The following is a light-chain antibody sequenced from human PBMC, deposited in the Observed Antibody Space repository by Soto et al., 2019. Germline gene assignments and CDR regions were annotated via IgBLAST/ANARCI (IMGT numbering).Light chain of an antibody. CDR2: GAS. V-gene: IGKV3-15*01. CDR1: QRVGIN. J-gene: IGKJ1*01. Sequence: EIVMTQSPASLSVSPGETATLSCRASQRVGINLAWYQQKPGQAPRLLIYGASTRATGIPARFSGSGSGTDFTLTISSLQSEDVAVFYCQQYDNWPRTFGPGTKVEIK. CDR3: QQYDNWPRT.